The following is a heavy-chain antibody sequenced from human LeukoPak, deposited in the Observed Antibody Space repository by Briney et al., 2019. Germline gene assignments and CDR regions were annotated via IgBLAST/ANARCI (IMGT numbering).Heavy chain of an antibody. CDR2: IKDDGSAK. V-gene: IGHV3-7*01. D-gene: IGHD5-18*01. J-gene: IGHJ4*02. CDR3: ASSVGIQLTDY. CDR1: GFTFSNFW. Sequence: QSGGSLRLSCTVSGFTFSNFWMSWVRQAPGKGLERVANIKDDGSAKFYLASVEGRFTISRDNAKNSLYLQMNSLTAEDTAVYYCASSVGIQLTDYWGQGTLVTVSS.